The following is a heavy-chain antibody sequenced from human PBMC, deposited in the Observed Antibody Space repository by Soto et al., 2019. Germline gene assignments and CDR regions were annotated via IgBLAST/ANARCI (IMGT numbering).Heavy chain of an antibody. Sequence: PVESLKISCKGSGYIFTNYWIACGLQMPVKGLEYMGIIYPSDSTTRYSPSFQGQVTISADKSISTAYLQWNSLKASDTAMYYCARHGFYGDYSSNYFDPWGQGTLVTVSS. CDR1: GYIFTNYW. CDR2: IYPSDSTT. V-gene: IGHV5-51*01. D-gene: IGHD4-17*01. J-gene: IGHJ5*02. CDR3: ARHGFYGDYSSNYFDP.